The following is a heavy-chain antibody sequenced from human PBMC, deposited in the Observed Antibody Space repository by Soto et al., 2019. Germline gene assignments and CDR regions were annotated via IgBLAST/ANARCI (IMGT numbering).Heavy chain of an antibody. V-gene: IGHV3-30*03. J-gene: IGHJ6*02. CDR1: GFTFSSYG. Sequence: GGSLRLSCAASGFTFSSYGMHWVRQAPGKGLEWVAVISYDGSNKYYADSVKGRFTISRDNSKNTLYLQMNNLRAEDTAVYYCARNESSNIYGMDVWGQGTTVTVSS. D-gene: IGHD6-6*01. CDR2: ISYDGSNK. CDR3: ARNESSNIYGMDV.